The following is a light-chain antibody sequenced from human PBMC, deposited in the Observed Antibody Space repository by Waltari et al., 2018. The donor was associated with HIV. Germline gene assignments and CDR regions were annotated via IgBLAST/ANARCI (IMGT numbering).Light chain of an antibody. J-gene: IGLJ2*01. V-gene: IGLV1-44*01. Sequence: QSVLTQPPSASGTPGQNVTISCSGNTSNIGTNTVNWYQQFPGAAPKLLIYSNNQRPSGVPSRFSSSKSGPSASLDISGLQSEDVADYFCAACDDTLNGLLGGGTKLTGL. CDR1: TSNIGTNT. CDR2: SNN. CDR3: AACDDTLNGL.